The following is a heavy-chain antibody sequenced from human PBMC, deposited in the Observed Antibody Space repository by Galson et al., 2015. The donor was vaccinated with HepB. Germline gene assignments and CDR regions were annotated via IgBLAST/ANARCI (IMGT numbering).Heavy chain of an antibody. CDR2: INQDGSEK. V-gene: IGHV3-7*01. CDR1: GFSFRNYW. Sequence: SLRLSCAASGFSFRNYWMNWVRQAPGEGLEWVATINQDGSEKYYVDSVKGRFTISRDNGKNSVYLQMNSLRAEDMAVYYCATTPRPATAYWGQGTLVTVSS. J-gene: IGHJ4*02. CDR3: ATTPRPATAY. D-gene: IGHD6-13*01.